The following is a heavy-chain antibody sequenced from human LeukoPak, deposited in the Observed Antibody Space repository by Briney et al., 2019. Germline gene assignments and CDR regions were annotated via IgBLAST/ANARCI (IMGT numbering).Heavy chain of an antibody. CDR1: GFTFSSYA. J-gene: IGHJ3*02. CDR2: ISYDGSNK. CDR3: ARAFGSSGYYRDAFDI. Sequence: GGSLRLSCAASGFTFSSYAMHWVRQAPGKGLEWVAVISYDGSNKYYADSVKGRFTISRDNSKNTLYLQMNSLRAEDTAVYCCARAFGSSGYYRDAFDIWGQGTMVTVSS. V-gene: IGHV3-30-3*01. D-gene: IGHD3-22*01.